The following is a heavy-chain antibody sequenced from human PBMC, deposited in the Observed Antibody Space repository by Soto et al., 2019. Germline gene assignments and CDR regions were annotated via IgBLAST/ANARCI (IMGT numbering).Heavy chain of an antibody. D-gene: IGHD2-15*01. Sequence: QLQLQESGPGLVKPSETLSLTCTVSGGSISSSSYYWGWIRQPPGKGLEWIGSIYYSGSTYYNPSLNSRGTISVDTSKNQSSLKLSSVPAADPAVYYCARHTPAISISDHWGQGTLVTVSS. CDR1: GGSISSSSYY. V-gene: IGHV4-39*01. J-gene: IGHJ4*02. CDR2: IYYSGST. CDR3: ARHTPAISISDH.